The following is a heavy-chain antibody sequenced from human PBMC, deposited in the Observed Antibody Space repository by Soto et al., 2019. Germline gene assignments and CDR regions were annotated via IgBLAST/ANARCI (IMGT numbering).Heavy chain of an antibody. CDR3: ARLGGVARISYYFH. V-gene: IGHV4-39*01. CDR1: GDSINSDKYY. J-gene: IGHJ4*01. CDR2: IYYRGNT. D-gene: IGHD3-16*01. Sequence: QLPESGPGLVKPSETLSLTCSVSGDSINSDKYYWGWIRQPPGKVLEWIGSIYYRGNTYYNPILQTPDIISLDTSKSQFSLRLNAVVAPDSPPYFFARLGGVARISYYFH.